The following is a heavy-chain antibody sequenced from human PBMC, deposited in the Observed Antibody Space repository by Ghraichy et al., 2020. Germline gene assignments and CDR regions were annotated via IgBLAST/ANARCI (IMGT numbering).Heavy chain of an antibody. CDR3: ARDEGYDFWSGYYIETISGRYYYYGMDV. CDR2: ISSSSSYI. J-gene: IGHJ6*02. V-gene: IGHV3-21*01. Sequence: GGSLRLSCAASGFTFSSYSMNWVRQAPGKGLEWVSSISSSSSYIYYADSVKGRFTISRDNAKNSLYLQMNSLRAEDTAVYYCARDEGYDFWSGYYIETISGRYYYYGMDVWGQGTTVTVSS. CDR1: GFTFSSYS. D-gene: IGHD3-3*01.